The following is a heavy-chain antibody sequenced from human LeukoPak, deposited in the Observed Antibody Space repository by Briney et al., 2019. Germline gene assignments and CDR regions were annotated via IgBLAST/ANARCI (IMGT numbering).Heavy chain of an antibody. V-gene: IGHV3-21*01. CDR1: GFIFSTFN. CDR2: ISTTSSYI. J-gene: IGHJ4*02. D-gene: IGHD3-10*01. CDR3: AREQTYYDSGTYYNFLDY. Sequence: PGGSLRLSCAASGFIFSTFNMAWVRQAPGKGLEWVSSISTTSSYIYYADSMKGRFTISRDNAKNSLYLQLNSLRAEDTAVYYCAREQTYYDSGTYYNFLDYWGQGTLVTVSS.